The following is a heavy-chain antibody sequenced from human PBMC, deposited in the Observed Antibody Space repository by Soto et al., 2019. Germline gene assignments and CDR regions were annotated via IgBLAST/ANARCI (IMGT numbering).Heavy chain of an antibody. Sequence: GQGLEWMGWISAYNGNTNYAQKLQGRVTMTTDTSTSTAYMELRSLRSDDTAVYYCARAIFGVVNDAFDIWGQGTMVTVSS. CDR3: ARAIFGVVNDAFDI. J-gene: IGHJ3*02. D-gene: IGHD3-3*01. CDR2: ISAYNGNT. V-gene: IGHV1-18*01.